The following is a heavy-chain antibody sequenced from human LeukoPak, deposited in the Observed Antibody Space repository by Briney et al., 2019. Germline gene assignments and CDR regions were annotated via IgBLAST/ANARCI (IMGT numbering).Heavy chain of an antibody. V-gene: IGHV4-59*01. CDR1: GGSISSYY. D-gene: IGHD3-16*01. CDR3: ARDLIRFDP. CDR2: IYYSGST. Sequence: SETLSLTCTVSGGSISSYYWSWIRQPPGKGLEWIGYIYYSGSTNYNPSLKSRVTISVDPSKNQFSLKLSSVTAADTAVYYCARDLIRFDPWGQGTLVTVSS. J-gene: IGHJ5*02.